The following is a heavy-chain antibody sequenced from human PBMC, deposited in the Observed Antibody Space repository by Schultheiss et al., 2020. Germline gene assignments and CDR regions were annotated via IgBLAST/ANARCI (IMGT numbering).Heavy chain of an antibody. V-gene: IGHV3-74*01. Sequence: GGSLRLSCAASGFTFSSYWMHWVRQAPGKGLVWVSRINSAGCSTSYADSVKGRFTISRDNAKNTLYLQMNSLRAEDTAVYYCARAGYCSSHGGMDVWGKGTTVTVSS. CDR1: GFTFSSYW. J-gene: IGHJ6*04. CDR3: ARAGYCSSHGGMDV. D-gene: IGHD6-13*01. CDR2: INSAGCST.